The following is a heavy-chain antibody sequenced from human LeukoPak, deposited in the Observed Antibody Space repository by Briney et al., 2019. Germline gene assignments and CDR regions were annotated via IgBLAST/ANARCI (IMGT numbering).Heavy chain of an antibody. Sequence: PGGSLRLSCAASGFTFSNYAMHWVRQAPGKGLEWVSVISGDGDKTYYAASLRGRFTISRDNTKNSLFLQMNSLTTEDTAFYYCVKDIDTVGTNAFDIWGQGTMVTVSS. V-gene: IGHV3-43*02. J-gene: IGHJ3*02. CDR3: VKDIDTVGTNAFDI. CDR2: ISGDGDKT. CDR1: GFTFSNYA. D-gene: IGHD2-8*02.